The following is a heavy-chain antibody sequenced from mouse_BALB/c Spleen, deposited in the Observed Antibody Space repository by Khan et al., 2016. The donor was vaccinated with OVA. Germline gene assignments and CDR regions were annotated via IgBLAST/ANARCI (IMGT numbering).Heavy chain of an antibody. D-gene: IGHD1-1*01. Sequence: EVQRVESGGGLVQPGGSRKLSCAASGFTFSSYGMHWVRQAPEKGLEWVAYISGDSNTIYYADTVKGRFTISRDNPKNTLFLRMTSLMSEDTAMYYCATSYCYGYYFDYWGPGTTLTVSS. V-gene: IGHV5-17*02. CDR1: GFTFSSYG. CDR2: ISGDSNTI. J-gene: IGHJ2*01. CDR3: ATSYCYGYYFDY.